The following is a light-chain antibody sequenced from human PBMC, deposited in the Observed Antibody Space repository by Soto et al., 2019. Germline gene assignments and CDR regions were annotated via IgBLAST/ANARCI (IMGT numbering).Light chain of an antibody. J-gene: IGLJ2*01. CDR1: SSNIGNNY. CDR3: SSYGGSNNLV. Sequence: QSVLTQPPSVSAAPGQKVTISCSGTSSNIGNNYVSWYQQLPGTAPKLLIYEVIKRPSGVPDRFSGSKSGNTASLTVSGLQAEDEGDYYCSSYGGSNNLVFGGGTKVTVL. CDR2: EVI. V-gene: IGLV2-8*01.